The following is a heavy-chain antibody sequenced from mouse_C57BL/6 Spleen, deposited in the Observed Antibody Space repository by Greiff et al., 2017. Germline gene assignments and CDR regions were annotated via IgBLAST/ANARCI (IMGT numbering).Heavy chain of an antibody. CDR3: TRSGSITTINYYAMDY. J-gene: IGHJ4*01. Sequence: QVQLQQSGAELVRPGASVTLSCKASGYTFTDYEMHWVKQTPVHGLEWIGAIDPETGGTAYNQKFKGKAILTADKSSSTAYMELRSLTSEAAAVYYCTRSGSITTINYYAMDYWGQGTSVTVSS. CDR2: IDPETGGT. D-gene: IGHD1-1*01. V-gene: IGHV1-15*01. CDR1: GYTFTDYE.